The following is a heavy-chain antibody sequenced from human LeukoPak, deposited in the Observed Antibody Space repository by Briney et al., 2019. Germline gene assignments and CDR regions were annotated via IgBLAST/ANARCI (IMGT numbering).Heavy chain of an antibody. CDR3: AELGITMIGGV. D-gene: IGHD3-10*02. J-gene: IGHJ6*04. CDR1: GFTFSSYA. Sequence: GGPLRLSCAASGFTFSSYAMTWVRQAPGKGLEWVSAISGSGGRTHYADSVKGRFTISRDNSKNTLYLQMNGLRAEDTAVYYCAELGITMIGGVWGKGTTVTISS. CDR2: ISGSGGRT. V-gene: IGHV3-23*01.